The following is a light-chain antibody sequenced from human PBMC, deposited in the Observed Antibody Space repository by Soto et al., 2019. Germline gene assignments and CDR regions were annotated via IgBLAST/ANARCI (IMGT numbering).Light chain of an antibody. V-gene: IGLV1-44*01. CDR1: QSSRRNQY. CDR3: AEWDVSLKGFV. CDR2: DNH. Sequence: QSVLTQPPSASGTPGQRVTISCSGSQSSRRNQYCKLVPTTPGTAPQLLISDNHRRPSGVPDRFSGSKSGTSASLAISGLQSEDEATYFCAEWDVSLKGFVFGTGTKLTVL. J-gene: IGLJ1*01.